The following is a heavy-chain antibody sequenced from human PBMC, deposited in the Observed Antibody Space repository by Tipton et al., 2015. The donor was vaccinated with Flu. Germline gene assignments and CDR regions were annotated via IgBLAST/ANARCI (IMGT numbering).Heavy chain of an antibody. D-gene: IGHD5-24*01. J-gene: IGHJ5*02. CDR2: IYTSGST. CDR3: ERGAWERWLQP. CDR1: GGSISSGSYY. V-gene: IGHV4-61*02. Sequence: TLSLTCTVSGGSISSGSYYWSWIRQPAGKGLEWSGRIYTSGSTNSNPSLKSRVTISVDTSKNQFSLKQSSVTAADAAVYYCERGAWERWLQPWGQGTLVTVSS.